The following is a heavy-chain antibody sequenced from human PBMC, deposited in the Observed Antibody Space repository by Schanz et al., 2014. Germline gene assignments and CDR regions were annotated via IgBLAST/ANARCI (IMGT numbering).Heavy chain of an antibody. CDR2: ISHNTFYT. D-gene: IGHD5-18*01. V-gene: IGHV3-11*06. CDR3: ARDVYRSGRPFDL. J-gene: IGHJ5*02. CDR1: GFTFTDYY. Sequence: QVQLVESGGGLVKPGGSLRLSCAASGFTFTDYYISWIRQAPGMGLEWVSYISHNTFYTDYADSVKGRFTISRDNAKNSVYLQINTLRAEDTAIYFCARDVYRSGRPFDLWGQGTLVTVSS.